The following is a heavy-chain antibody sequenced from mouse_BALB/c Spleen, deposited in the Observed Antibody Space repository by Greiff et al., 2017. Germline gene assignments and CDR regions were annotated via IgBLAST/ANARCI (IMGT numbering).Heavy chain of an antibody. Sequence: EVQGVESGGGLVQPGGSLRLSCATSGFTFTDYYMSWVRQPPGKALEWLGFIRNKANGYTTEYSASVKGRFTISRDNSQSILYLQMNTLRAEDSATYYCARNYGSAFAYWGQGTLVTVSA. CDR3: ARNYGSAFAY. V-gene: IGHV7-3*02. D-gene: IGHD1-1*01. J-gene: IGHJ3*01. CDR1: GFTFTDYY. CDR2: IRNKANGYTT.